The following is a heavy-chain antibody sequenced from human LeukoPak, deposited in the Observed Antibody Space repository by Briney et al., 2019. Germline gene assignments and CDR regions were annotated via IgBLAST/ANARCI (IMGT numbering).Heavy chain of an antibody. CDR1: GFTFASYA. V-gene: IGHV3-30-3*01. CDR3: ARDTGTYYDFWGSYLSYGMDV. CDR2: TSYDGNNK. D-gene: IGHD3-3*01. J-gene: IGHJ6*02. Sequence: GGYLRLSCAASGFTFASYAMQWVRQAPGKGLEWVAVTSYDGNNKYYAESVKGRFTVSRDNSKNTIYLQMNSLRAEDTALYFCARDTGTYYDFWGSYLSYGMDVWGQGTTVAVSS.